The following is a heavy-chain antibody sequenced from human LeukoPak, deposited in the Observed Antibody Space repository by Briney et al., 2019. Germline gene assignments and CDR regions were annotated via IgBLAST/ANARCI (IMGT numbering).Heavy chain of an antibody. V-gene: IGHV3-23*01. CDR2: ISGSGGST. J-gene: IGHJ4*02. Sequence: PGGSLRLSCAASGFTFSSYAMSWVRQVPGKGLEWVSGISGSGGSTYYADSVKGRFTISRDNSKNTLYLQMNSLRAEDTAVYYCAKDRTFDWYPNDYWGQGTLVTVSS. CDR3: AKDRTFDWYPNDY. D-gene: IGHD3-9*01. CDR1: GFTFSSYA.